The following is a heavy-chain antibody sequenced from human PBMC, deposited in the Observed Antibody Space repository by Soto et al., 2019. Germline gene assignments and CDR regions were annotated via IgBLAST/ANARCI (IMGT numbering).Heavy chain of an antibody. V-gene: IGHV4-30-2*01. CDR1: AGSIRSGGYS. CDR3: ARVPDV. CDR2: VYHIVST. Sequence: LQLQESGSGLVKPSQTLSLTCAVSAGSIRSGGYSLTWIRQPPGKGLESIGYVYHIVSTYYNPSLKSRVTITVDRSKNQFSLKLSSVTAADTAMYYCARVPDVWGQGSTVTVSS. J-gene: IGHJ6*02.